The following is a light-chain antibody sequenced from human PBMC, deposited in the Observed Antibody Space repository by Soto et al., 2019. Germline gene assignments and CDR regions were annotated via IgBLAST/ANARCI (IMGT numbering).Light chain of an antibody. J-gene: IGKJ4*01. CDR1: QGLVYIDGNTY. V-gene: IGKV2-30*01. CDR2: QVS. Sequence: DVVMTQAPLSLPVTLGQPASISCRSSQGLVYIDGNTYLNWFHQRPGQSPRRLIYQVSNRDSGVPDRFRGSGSGTDFTLKISKVEAEDVGVYYCMQGTHWPLTFGGGTKVDIK. CDR3: MQGTHWPLT.